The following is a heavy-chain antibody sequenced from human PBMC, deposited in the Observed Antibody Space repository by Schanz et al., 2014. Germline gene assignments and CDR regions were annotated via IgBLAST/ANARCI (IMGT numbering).Heavy chain of an antibody. CDR2: ISYDGRNK. CDR1: GFTLSSYA. V-gene: IGHV3-30-3*01. CDR3: ARDLEGYDGGGGGFDP. D-gene: IGHD2-21*01. J-gene: IGHJ5*02. Sequence: QVQIVESGGGVVQPGRSLRLSCAAYGFTLSSYAMHWVRQAPGKGLEWVAVISYDGRNKYYADSVKGRFTISRDNSKNTLYLQMNSLRAEDTAVYYCARDLEGYDGGGGGFDPWGQGTLVTVSS.